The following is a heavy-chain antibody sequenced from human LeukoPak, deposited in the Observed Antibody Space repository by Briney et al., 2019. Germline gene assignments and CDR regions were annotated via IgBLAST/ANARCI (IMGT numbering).Heavy chain of an antibody. V-gene: IGHV4-39*07. CDR1: GGSISSSSHY. J-gene: IGHJ3*02. CDR2: IYYTGGT. D-gene: IGHD6-13*01. CDR3: AKDSSSWIDAFDI. Sequence: SETLSLTCSVSGGSISSSSHYWGWIRQPPGKGLEWVGSIYYTGGTYYSPSLKSRVTISVDTSKNQLSLKLSSVTAADTAVYYCAKDSSSWIDAFDIWGQGTMVIVSS.